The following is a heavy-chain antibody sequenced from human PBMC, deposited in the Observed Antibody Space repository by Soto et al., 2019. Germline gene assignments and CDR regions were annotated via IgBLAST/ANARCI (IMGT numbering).Heavy chain of an antibody. CDR1: GGTFSRHS. Sequence: QVEMVQSGAEVKKPGSSARVSCKVSGGTFSRHSISWVRQAPGQGLEWMGGIIPILEATQYAQKFQGRLTISADESAASFHMDLSGLRPEDTAIYYCARDLTAVRGSWGQGTLVTVS. D-gene: IGHD3-10*01. CDR3: ARDLTAVRGS. V-gene: IGHV1-69*01. J-gene: IGHJ4*02. CDR2: IIPILEAT.